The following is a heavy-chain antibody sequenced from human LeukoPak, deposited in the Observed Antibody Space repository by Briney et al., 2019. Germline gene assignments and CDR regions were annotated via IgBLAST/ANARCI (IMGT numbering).Heavy chain of an antibody. D-gene: IGHD4-23*01. CDR2: IHYRGST. CDR1: GGSISSGSFY. CDR3: ARDYDYGGSFDP. J-gene: IGHJ5*02. Sequence: PSETLSLTCTVSGGSISSGSFYWGWIRQPPGKGLEWIGNIHYRGSTYYNPSLKSRLTISVDTSKNQFSLKLSSVTAADTAVYYCARDYDYGGSFDPWGQGTLVTVSS. V-gene: IGHV4-39*07.